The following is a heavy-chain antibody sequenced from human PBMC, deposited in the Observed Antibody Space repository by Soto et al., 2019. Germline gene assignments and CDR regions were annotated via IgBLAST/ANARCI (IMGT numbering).Heavy chain of an antibody. V-gene: IGHV3-30-3*01. J-gene: IGHJ4*02. D-gene: IGHD1-1*01. CDR3: ARDLRAWNFFS. CDR1: GFTFSSHA. CDR2: ISYDGSNQ. Sequence: QVQLVDSGGGVVQPGRSLRLSCAASGFTFSSHAMHWVRQAPGKGLEWVAFISYDGSNQHYADSVKGRFTISRDNSENSLYLHMHSLRGEDTAMYFFARDLRAWNFFSSGQGTLVTVSS.